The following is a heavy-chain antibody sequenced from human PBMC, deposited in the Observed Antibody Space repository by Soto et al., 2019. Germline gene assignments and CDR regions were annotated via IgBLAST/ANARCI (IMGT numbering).Heavy chain of an antibody. V-gene: IGHV3-30*18. J-gene: IGHJ4*02. Sequence: QVQLVESGGGAVQPGRSLRLSCAASGFTFSSYGMHWVRQAPGKGLEWVAVISYDGSNKYYADSVKGRFTISRDNSKNTLYLQMNSLRAEDTAVYYCAKDRDDYGDHYDYWGQGTLVTVSS. CDR2: ISYDGSNK. CDR1: GFTFSSYG. D-gene: IGHD4-17*01. CDR3: AKDRDDYGDHYDY.